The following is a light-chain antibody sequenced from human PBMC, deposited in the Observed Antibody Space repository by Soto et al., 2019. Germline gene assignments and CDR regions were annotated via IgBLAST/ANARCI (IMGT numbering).Light chain of an antibody. CDR3: QKLNSYPRA. CDR2: AAS. J-gene: IGKJ5*01. Sequence: DIPLAQAPTFLFASVGDRVKKTLPASQGISSYLAWYQQKPGKAPKLLIYAASTLQSGVPSRFSGSGSGTEFTLTISSLQPEDFATYYCQKLNSYPRAFGQGTRREIK. V-gene: IGKV1-9*01. CDR1: QGISSY.